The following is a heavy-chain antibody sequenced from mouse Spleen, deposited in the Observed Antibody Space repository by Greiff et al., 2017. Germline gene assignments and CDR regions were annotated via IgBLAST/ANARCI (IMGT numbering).Heavy chain of an antibody. J-gene: IGHJ4*01. Sequence: ESGPGLVKPSQSLSLTCSVTGYSITSGYYWNWIRQFPGNKLEWMGYISYDGSNNYNPSLKNRISITRDTSKNQFFLKLNSVTTEDTATYYCAREAYGSLLLDYWGQGTSVTVSS. CDR2: ISYDGSN. V-gene: IGHV3-6*01. CDR3: AREAYGSLLLDY. CDR1: GYSITSGYY. D-gene: IGHD1-1*01.